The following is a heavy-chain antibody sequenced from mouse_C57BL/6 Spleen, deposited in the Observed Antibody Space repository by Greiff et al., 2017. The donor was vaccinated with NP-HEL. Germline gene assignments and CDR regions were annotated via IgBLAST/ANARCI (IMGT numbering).Heavy chain of an antibody. Sequence: EVKLMESGGGLVKPGGSLKLSCAASGFTFSDYGMHWVRPAPEKGLEWVAYISSGSSTIYYEDTVKGRFTISRDNAKNTLILQMTSLRSEDTAMYYCARNLLLRYYAIDYWGQGTSVTVSS. CDR1: GFTFSDYG. V-gene: IGHV5-17*01. J-gene: IGHJ4*01. CDR3: ARNLLLRYYAIDY. D-gene: IGHD1-1*01. CDR2: ISSGSSTI.